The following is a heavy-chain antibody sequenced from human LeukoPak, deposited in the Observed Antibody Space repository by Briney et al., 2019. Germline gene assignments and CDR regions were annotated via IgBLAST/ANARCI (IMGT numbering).Heavy chain of an antibody. CDR2: ISWNSGSI. V-gene: IGHV3-9*01. Sequence: PGGSLRLSCAASGFTFSSYAMSWVRQAPGKGLEWVSGISWNSGSIGYADSVKGRFTISRDNAKNSLYLQMNSLRAEDTALYYCAKVEYYYDSSGSAEYFQHWGQGTLVTVSS. CDR1: GFTFSSYA. CDR3: AKVEYYYDSSGSAEYFQH. J-gene: IGHJ1*01. D-gene: IGHD3-22*01.